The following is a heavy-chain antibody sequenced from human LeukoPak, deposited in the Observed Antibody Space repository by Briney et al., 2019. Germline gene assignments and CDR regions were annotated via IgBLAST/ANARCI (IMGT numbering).Heavy chain of an antibody. J-gene: IGHJ4*02. CDR1: GFTFNNFA. D-gene: IGHD1-1*01. CDR2: IGDNGGDT. V-gene: IGHV3-23*01. Sequence: GGSLRLSCAASGFTFNNFAMSWVRQAPGKGLEWVSAIGDNGGDTKYAASVKGRFTIYRDNSRNTLYLQMNSLRVEDTAMYYCDRDWKLDYWGQGTLVTVSS. CDR3: DRDWKLDY.